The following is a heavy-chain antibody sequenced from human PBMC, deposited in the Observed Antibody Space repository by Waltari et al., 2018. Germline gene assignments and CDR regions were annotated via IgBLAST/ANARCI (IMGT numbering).Heavy chain of an antibody. Sequence: EVQLEQSGAEVKKPGESLKIPCNGSGYSFPKYWIGWVRQMPGKGLEWMGVIYPGDSNTKSSLSFQGQVTISADTSISTAYLQWSSLKASDTAIYFCARQNIHSYGYGYFDFWGQGTLVTVSS. CDR3: ARQNIHSYGYGYFDF. CDR2: IYPGDSNT. J-gene: IGHJ4*02. V-gene: IGHV5-51*01. D-gene: IGHD5-18*01. CDR1: GYSFPKYW.